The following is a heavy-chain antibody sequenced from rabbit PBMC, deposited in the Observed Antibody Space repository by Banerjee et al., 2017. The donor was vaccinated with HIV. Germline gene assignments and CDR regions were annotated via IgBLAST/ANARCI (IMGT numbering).Heavy chain of an antibody. CDR3: ARDAADSNYWSFSL. J-gene: IGHJ4*01. V-gene: IGHV1S45*01. CDR1: GFSFSSGYW. D-gene: IGHD8-1*01. Sequence: QEQLEESGGDLVKPEGSLTLTCTASGFSFSSGYWIYWVRQAPGKGLEWIACISAGSSGSTYYTSWAKGRFTISKTSSTTVTLQMTSLTAADTATYFCARDAADSNYWSFSLWGQGTLVTVS. CDR2: ISAGSSGST.